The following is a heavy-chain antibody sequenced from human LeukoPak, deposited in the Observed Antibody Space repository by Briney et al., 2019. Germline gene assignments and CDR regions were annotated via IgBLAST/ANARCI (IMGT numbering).Heavy chain of an antibody. J-gene: IGHJ6*04. D-gene: IGHD6-13*01. V-gene: IGHV1-18*01. Sequence: ASVKVSCKASGYTFTSYGISWVRQAPGQGLEWMGWISAYNGNTNYAQKLQGRVTMTTDTSTSTAYMELRSLRSDDTAVYYCARDSGQQVYYYYYGMDVWGKGTTVTVSS. CDR3: ARDSGQQVYYYYYGMDV. CDR1: GYTFTSYG. CDR2: ISAYNGNT.